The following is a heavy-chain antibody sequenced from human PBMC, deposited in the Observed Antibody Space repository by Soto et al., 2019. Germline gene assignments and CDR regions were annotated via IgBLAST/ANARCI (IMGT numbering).Heavy chain of an antibody. D-gene: IGHD1-7*01. V-gene: IGHV1-18*01. CDR1: GYTFTSYG. CDR2: ISAYNGNT. CDR3: ARDREYNWNYNWFDP. Sequence: QVQLVQSGAEVKKPGASVKVSCKASGYTFTSYGISWVRQAPGQGLEWMGWISAYNGNTNYAQKLQGRVNMTTATSTSTAYMEMRSLRSDDTAVYYCARDREYNWNYNWFDPWGQGTLVTVSS. J-gene: IGHJ5*02.